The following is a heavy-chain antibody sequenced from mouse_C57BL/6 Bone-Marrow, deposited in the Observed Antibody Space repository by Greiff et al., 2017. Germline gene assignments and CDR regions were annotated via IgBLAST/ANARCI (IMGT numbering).Heavy chain of an antibody. V-gene: IGHV1-81*01. D-gene: IGHD2-13*01. CDR1: GYTFTSYG. Sequence: VQLQESGAELARPGASVKLSCKASGYTFTSYGLSWVKQRTGQGLEWIGEINPRSGNTYYNEKFKGKATLTVDKSSSTAYMALRSLTSEDSAVYFCARRACDRYYHARDYWGQGTSVTVSS. CDR3: ARRACDRYYHARDY. J-gene: IGHJ4*01. CDR2: INPRSGNT.